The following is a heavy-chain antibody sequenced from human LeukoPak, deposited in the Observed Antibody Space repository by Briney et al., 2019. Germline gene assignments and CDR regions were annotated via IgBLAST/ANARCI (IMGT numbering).Heavy chain of an antibody. J-gene: IGHJ5*02. CDR2: IYYSGST. CDR1: GGSISSGGYY. Sequence: SQTLSLTCTVSGGSISSGGYYWSWIRQHPGKGLEWIGYIYYSGSTYYNPSLKSRVTISVDTSKNQFSLKLSSETAADTAVYYCARGPLRSWFDPWGQGTLVTVSS. D-gene: IGHD5-12*01. CDR3: ARGPLRSWFDP. V-gene: IGHV4-31*03.